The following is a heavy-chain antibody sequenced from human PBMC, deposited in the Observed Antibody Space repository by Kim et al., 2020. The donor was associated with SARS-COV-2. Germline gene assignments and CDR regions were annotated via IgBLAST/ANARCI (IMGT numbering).Heavy chain of an antibody. J-gene: IGHJ5*02. D-gene: IGHD3-10*01. CDR1: GFTFSSYG. CDR3: AKDHHASKGFHSNWFDP. V-gene: IGHV3-30*18. Sequence: GGSLRLSCAASGFTFSSYGMHWVRQAPGKGLEWVAVISYDGSNKYYADSVKGRFTISRDNSKNTLYLQMNSLRAEDTAVYYCAKDHHASKGFHSNWFDP. CDR2: ISYDGSNK.